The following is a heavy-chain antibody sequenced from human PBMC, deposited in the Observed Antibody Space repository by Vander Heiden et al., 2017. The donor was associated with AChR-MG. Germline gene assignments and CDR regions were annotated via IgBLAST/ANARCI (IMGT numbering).Heavy chain of an antibody. V-gene: IGHV1-2*06. D-gene: IGHD1-26*01. J-gene: IGHJ4*02. CDR1: GYTFTGYH. CDR3: ARLPGPARGGASYGSFDY. CDR2: INPNSDGT. Sequence: QVQLVQSGAEAKKPGASVKVSRKASGYTFTGYHMDWVRKARGQGLEWMGRINPNSDGTNEARKLQGRVTMTRDPSISAAYMELSRLRADDTAVYYWARLPGPARGGASYGSFDYWGQGTLVTVSS.